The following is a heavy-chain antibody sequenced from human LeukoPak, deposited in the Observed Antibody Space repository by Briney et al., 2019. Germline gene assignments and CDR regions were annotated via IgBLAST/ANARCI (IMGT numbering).Heavy chain of an antibody. D-gene: IGHD3-22*01. CDR3: ARAYYDSSGYHDAFDI. CDR1: GGSISSGDYY. J-gene: IGHJ3*02. V-gene: IGHV4-61*08. Sequence: PSETLSLTCTVSGGSISSGDYYWSWIRQPPGKGLEWIGYIYYSGSTNYNPSLKSRVTISVDTSKNQFSLKLSSVTAADTAVYYCARAYYDSSGYHDAFDIWGQGTMVTVSS. CDR2: IYYSGST.